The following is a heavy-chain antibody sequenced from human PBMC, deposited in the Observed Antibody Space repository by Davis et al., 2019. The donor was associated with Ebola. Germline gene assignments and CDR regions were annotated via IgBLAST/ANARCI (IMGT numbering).Heavy chain of an antibody. CDR3: ASQIRGVLMVYALIY. Sequence: PSETLSLTCTVSGGSISSYYWSWIRQHPGKGLEWIGYIYYSGSTYYNPSLKSRVTISVDTSKNQFSLKLSSVTAADTAVYYCASQIRGVLMVYALIYWGQGTLVTVSS. V-gene: IGHV4-59*06. J-gene: IGHJ4*02. CDR2: IYYSGST. D-gene: IGHD2-8*01. CDR1: GGSISSYY.